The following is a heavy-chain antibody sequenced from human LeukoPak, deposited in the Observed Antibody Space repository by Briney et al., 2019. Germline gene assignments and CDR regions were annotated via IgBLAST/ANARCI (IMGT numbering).Heavy chain of an antibody. CDR2: IYYSGST. J-gene: IGHJ4*02. CDR3: ARGHSKYDGAEVWDY. V-gene: IGHV4-39*07. D-gene: IGHD4-11*01. Sequence: SETLSPTCTVSGGSISSSSYYWGWIRQPPGKGLEWIGSIYYSGSTYYNPSLKSRVTISVDTSKNQFSLKLSSVTAADTAVYYCARGHSKYDGAEVWDYWGQGTLVTVSS. CDR1: GGSISSSSYY.